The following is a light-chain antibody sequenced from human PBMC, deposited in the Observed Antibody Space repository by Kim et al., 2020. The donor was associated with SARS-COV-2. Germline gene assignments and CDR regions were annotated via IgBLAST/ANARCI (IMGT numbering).Light chain of an antibody. CDR2: DAS. Sequence: GDRVTITCRASQSISSWLAWYQQKPGKAPKLLIYDASSLESGVPSRFSGSGSGTEFTLTISSLQPDDFATYYCQQYNSYPWAFGQGTKVDIK. CDR1: QSISSW. V-gene: IGKV1-5*01. J-gene: IGKJ1*01. CDR3: QQYNSYPWA.